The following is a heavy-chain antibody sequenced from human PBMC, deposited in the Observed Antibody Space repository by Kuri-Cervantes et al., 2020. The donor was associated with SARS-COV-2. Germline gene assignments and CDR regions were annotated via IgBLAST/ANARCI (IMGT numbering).Heavy chain of an antibody. J-gene: IGHJ5*02. CDR2: ISSSSSYI. CDR3: ASGYITGTTVAYDP. D-gene: IGHD1-7*01. V-gene: IGHV3-21*01. CDR1: GFTFSSYS. Sequence: LSLTCAASGFTFSSYSMNWVRQAPGKGLEWVSSISSSSSYIYYADSVKGRFTISRDNAKNSLYLQMNSLRAEDTAVYYCASGYITGTTVAYDPWGQGTLVTVSS.